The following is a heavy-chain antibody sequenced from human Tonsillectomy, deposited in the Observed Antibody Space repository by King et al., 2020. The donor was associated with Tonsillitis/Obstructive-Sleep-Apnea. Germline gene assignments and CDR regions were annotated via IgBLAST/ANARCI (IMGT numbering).Heavy chain of an antibody. J-gene: IGHJ5*02. Sequence: QVQLVESGGGVVQPGRSLRLSCAASRFTFSSYAMHWVRQAPGKGLEWGAVISYDGSNKYYADSVKGRFTISRDNSKNTLYLQMNSLRAEGTAVYYCARAGGGIVFVPAAIPEFPRWFDPWGQGTLVTVSS. V-gene: IGHV3-30*04. CDR2: ISYDGSNK. CDR1: RFTFSSYA. D-gene: IGHD2-2*02. CDR3: ARAGGGIVFVPAAIPEFPRWFDP.